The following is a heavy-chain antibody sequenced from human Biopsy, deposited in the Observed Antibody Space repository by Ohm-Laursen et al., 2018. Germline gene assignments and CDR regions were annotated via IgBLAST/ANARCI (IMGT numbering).Heavy chain of an antibody. CDR2: IWDNGNNK. CDR3: ARDVFCTTTSCYLFKY. D-gene: IGHD2-2*01. Sequence: SLRLSCTASGFDFSSYGMHWVRQTPDKGLEWVALIWDNGNNKYYADSVNGRFTISRDNAKDTLYLEMNSLRAEDTAVYYCARDVFCTTTSCYLFKYWGQGTLATVSS. CDR1: GFDFSSYG. V-gene: IGHV3-33*01. J-gene: IGHJ1*01.